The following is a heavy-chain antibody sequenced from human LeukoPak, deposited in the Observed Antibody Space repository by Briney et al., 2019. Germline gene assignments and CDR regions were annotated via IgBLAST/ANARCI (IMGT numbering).Heavy chain of an antibody. Sequence: ASXKVSCTASGYTFTGYYMHWVRQAPGQGLEWMGWINPNSGGTNYAQKFQGRVTMTRHTSISAAYMELSRLRSDDTAVYYCARGGAGEGYCSSSSCYGHDYWGQGTLVTVSS. D-gene: IGHD2-15*01. V-gene: IGHV1-2*02. CDR1: GYTFTGYY. J-gene: IGHJ4*02. CDR2: INPNSGGT. CDR3: ARGGAGEGYCSSSSCYGHDY.